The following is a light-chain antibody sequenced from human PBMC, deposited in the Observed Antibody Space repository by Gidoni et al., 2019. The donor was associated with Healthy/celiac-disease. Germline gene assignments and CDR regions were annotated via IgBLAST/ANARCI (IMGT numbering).Light chain of an antibody. CDR3: QQRSNWPRT. CDR2: DAS. Sequence: EIVLTQSPATLSLSPGERATLSCRASQSVSSYLAWYQQKPGQAPRLRIYDASNRATGIPARFSGSGSGTDFTRTISSLEPEDFAVYYCQQRSNWPRTFGQGTKVEIK. J-gene: IGKJ1*01. V-gene: IGKV3-11*01. CDR1: QSVSSY.